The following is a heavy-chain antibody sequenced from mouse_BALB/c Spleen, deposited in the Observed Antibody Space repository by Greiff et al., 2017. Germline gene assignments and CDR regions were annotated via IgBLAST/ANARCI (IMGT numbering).Heavy chain of an antibody. CDR3: AKLDYDGDY. Sequence: QVQLQQSGPELVRPGVSVKISCKGSGYTFTDYAMHWVKQSHAKSLEWIGVISTYYGNTNYNQKFKGKATMTVDKSSSTAYMELARLTSEDSAIYYCAKLDYDGDYWGQGTLVTVSA. J-gene: IGHJ3*01. CDR2: ISTYYGNT. V-gene: IGHV1S137*01. CDR1: GYTFTDYA. D-gene: IGHD2-4*01.